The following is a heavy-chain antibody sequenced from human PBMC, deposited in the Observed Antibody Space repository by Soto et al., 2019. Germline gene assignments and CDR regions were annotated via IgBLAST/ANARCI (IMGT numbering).Heavy chain of an antibody. Sequence: SVKVSCKASGGAFSCYTICWVRQSPGQGLEWMGRIIPILGIANYAQKFQGRVTITADKSTSTAYMELSSLRSEDTAVYYCARGETYCGGDCSNAFDIWGQGTMVTVSS. V-gene: IGHV1-69*02. D-gene: IGHD2-21*02. CDR3: ARGETYCGGDCSNAFDI. J-gene: IGHJ3*02. CDR1: GGAFSCYT. CDR2: IIPILGIA.